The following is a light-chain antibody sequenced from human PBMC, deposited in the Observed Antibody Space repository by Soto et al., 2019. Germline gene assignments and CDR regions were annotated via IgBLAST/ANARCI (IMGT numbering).Light chain of an antibody. V-gene: IGKV1-6*01. CDR1: QGIRSA. CDR3: QQSYNAPRYT. CDR2: AAS. J-gene: IGKJ2*01. Sequence: AIQVTQSPSSLSASVGDSVTITCRTSQGIRSALGWYQQKPGKVPKLLIYAASTLRSGVPSRFSGSGSGRDFTLTISSLQPEDFATYYCQQSYNAPRYTFGQGTKLEIK.